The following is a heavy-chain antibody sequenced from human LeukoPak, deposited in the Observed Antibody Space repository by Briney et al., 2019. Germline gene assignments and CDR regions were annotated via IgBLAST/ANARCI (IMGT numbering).Heavy chain of an antibody. CDR1: GFTFGDYA. CDR3: ARDADGDSYFDY. D-gene: IGHD4-17*01. CDR2: ISSSSSYI. J-gene: IGHJ4*02. V-gene: IGHV3-21*01. Sequence: GGSLRLSCTASGFTFGDYAMSWFRQAPGKGLEWVSSISSSSSYIYYADSVKGRFTISRDNAKNSLYLQMNSLRAEDTAVYYCARDADGDSYFDYWGQGTLVTVSS.